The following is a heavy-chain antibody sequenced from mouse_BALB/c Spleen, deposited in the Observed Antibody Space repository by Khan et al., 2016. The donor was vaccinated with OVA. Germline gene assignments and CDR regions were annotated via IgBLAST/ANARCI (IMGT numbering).Heavy chain of an antibody. CDR1: GYSITSGYA. V-gene: IGHV3-2*02. D-gene: IGHD1-1*01. CDR3: ARGNYYWYYFDY. CDR2: ISYSGDT. J-gene: IGHJ2*01. Sequence: QLEESGPGLVKPSQSLSLTCTVTGYSITSGYAWNWIRQFPGNKLEWMGYISYSGDTSYTPYLKSRISITRDKSKNQFFLQLNSVTTEDTATYYCARGNYYWYYFDYWGQGTTLTVSS.